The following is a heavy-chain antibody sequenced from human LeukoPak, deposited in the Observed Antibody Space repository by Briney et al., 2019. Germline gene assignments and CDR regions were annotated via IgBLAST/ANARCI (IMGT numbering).Heavy chain of an antibody. CDR3: ATRYSSSWYMNGIYFDY. Sequence: ASVKVSCKVSGYTLTELSMHWVRQAPGKGLEWMGGFDPEDGETFYAQKFQGRVTMTEDTSTDTAYMELSSLRSEDTAVYYCATRYSSSWYMNGIYFDYWGQGTLVTVSS. D-gene: IGHD6-13*01. CDR1: GYTLTELS. CDR2: FDPEDGET. J-gene: IGHJ4*02. V-gene: IGHV1-24*01.